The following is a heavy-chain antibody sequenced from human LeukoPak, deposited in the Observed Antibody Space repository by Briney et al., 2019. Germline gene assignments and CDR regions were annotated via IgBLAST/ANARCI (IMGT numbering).Heavy chain of an antibody. V-gene: IGHV3-23*01. Sequence: GGSLRLSCAASGFTFSSYAMSWVRHAPGKGLEWVSGILDSGYSTYYANSVKGRFTISRDNSNNTLYLQMNSLRAEDTAVYYCAKLGGHPLHNYYVGVWGKGTTVAVSS. CDR1: GFTFSSYA. CDR2: ILDSGYST. J-gene: IGHJ6*03. D-gene: IGHD3-16*01. CDR3: AKLGGHPLHNYYVGV.